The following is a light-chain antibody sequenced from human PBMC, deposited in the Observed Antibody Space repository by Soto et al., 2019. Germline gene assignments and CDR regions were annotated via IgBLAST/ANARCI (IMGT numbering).Light chain of an antibody. J-gene: IGKJ2*01. CDR3: QLDGDSTFT. CDR2: RAS. V-gene: IGKV3-20*01. CDR1: QSVSRDY. Sequence: DIVLTQSPGTLSLSTGERATLSCRANQSVSRDYLAWYQQKSGQAPRLLIFRASSRATGIPNRFSGSGSGTDFTLTISRLEPEDFAVYFCQLDGDSTFTFGLGTKLEIK.